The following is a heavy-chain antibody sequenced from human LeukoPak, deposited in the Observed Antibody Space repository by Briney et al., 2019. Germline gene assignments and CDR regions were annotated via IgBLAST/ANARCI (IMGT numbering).Heavy chain of an antibody. J-gene: IGHJ6*02. V-gene: IGHV4-59*01. CDR3: VRFGVNYDMDV. Sequence: SETLALTCSVSGGSISGYYWTWVRQPPGKGLEWIGQIHYSGRADYNPSLKSRITMSVDTSRNQISLKLSSVTAADTAIYYCVRFGVNYDMDVWGQGTTVTVFS. CDR1: GGSISGYY. CDR2: IHYSGRA. D-gene: IGHD3-16*01.